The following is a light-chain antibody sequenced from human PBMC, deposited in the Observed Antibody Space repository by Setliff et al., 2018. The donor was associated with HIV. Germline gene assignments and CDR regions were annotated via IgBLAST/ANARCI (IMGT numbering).Light chain of an antibody. J-gene: IGLJ1*01. CDR3: AARDDSLNAYV. CDR2: GNS. V-gene: IGLV1-40*01. CDR1: SSNIGAGYD. Sequence: QSVLTQPPSVSGAPGQRVTISCTGSSSNIGAGYDVHWYQQLPGTAPKLLIYGNSNRPSGVPDRFSGSKSGTSASLAITRLQAEDEADYYCAARDDSLNAYVFGTGTKVTVL.